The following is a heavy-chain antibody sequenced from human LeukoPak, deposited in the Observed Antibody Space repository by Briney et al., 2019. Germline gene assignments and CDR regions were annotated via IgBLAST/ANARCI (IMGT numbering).Heavy chain of an antibody. D-gene: IGHD2-2*01. V-gene: IGHV1-69*01. CDR2: IIPIFGTA. CDR1: GGTFSSYA. Sequence: SVKVSCKASGGTFSSYAISWVRQAPGQGLEWMGGIIPIFGTANYAQKFQGRVTITADESTSTAYMELSSLGSEDTAVYYCARGARCSSTSCYAYYYGMDVWGKGTTVTVSS. CDR3: ARGARCSSTSCYAYYYGMDV. J-gene: IGHJ6*04.